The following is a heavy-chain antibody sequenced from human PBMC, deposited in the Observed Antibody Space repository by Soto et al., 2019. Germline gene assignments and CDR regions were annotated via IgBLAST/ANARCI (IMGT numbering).Heavy chain of an antibody. CDR1: GYTFTSYG. Sequence: GGPVKVSCKASGYTFTSYGISWVRQAPGQGLEWMGWISAYNGNTNYAQKLQGRVTMTTDTSTSTAYMELRSLRSDDTAVYYCARHGDIVLMVYAPNYYYYMDVWGKGTTVTSP. D-gene: IGHD2-8*01. CDR3: ARHGDIVLMVYAPNYYYYMDV. V-gene: IGHV1-18*01. CDR2: ISAYNGNT. J-gene: IGHJ6*03.